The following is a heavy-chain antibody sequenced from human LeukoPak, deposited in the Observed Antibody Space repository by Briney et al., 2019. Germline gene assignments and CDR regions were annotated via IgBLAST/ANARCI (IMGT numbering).Heavy chain of an antibody. D-gene: IGHD2-2*01. V-gene: IGHV3-23*01. CDR2: ISGSGGST. CDR3: AKRHCSSTHCYAFDY. Sequence: PGGSLRLSCATSGFTYSSCVMAWVRQAPGKGLEWVSSISGSGGSTYYADSVKGRFTISRDNSMNTLYLQMNSLTAEDTAVYYCAKRHCSSTHCYAFDYRGQGTLVTVSS. J-gene: IGHJ4*02. CDR1: GFTYSSCV.